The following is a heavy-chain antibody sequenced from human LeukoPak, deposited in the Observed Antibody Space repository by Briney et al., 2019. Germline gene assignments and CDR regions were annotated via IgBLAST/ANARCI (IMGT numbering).Heavy chain of an antibody. Sequence: ASVKVSCKASGHTFTSYAIHWVRQGPGQRLEWMGWINAGNGNTKYSQKFQGRVTITRDTSASTAYMELSSLRSEDTAVYYCASGGDIVATEMNYWGQGTLVTVSS. D-gene: IGHD5-12*01. CDR1: GHTFTSYA. CDR2: INAGNGNT. V-gene: IGHV1-3*01. CDR3: ASGGDIVATEMNY. J-gene: IGHJ4*02.